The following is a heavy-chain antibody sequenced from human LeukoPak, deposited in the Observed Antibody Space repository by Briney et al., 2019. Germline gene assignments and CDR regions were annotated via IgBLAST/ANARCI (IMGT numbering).Heavy chain of an antibody. CDR1: GYTFTSYG. CDR2: INPNSGGT. D-gene: IGHD3-22*01. CDR3: ARRAGFNYYDSSGYYYVDPKSHYDY. V-gene: IGHV1-2*02. Sequence: GASVKVSCKASGYTFTSYGISWVRQAPGQGLEWMGWINPNSGGTNYAQKFQGRVTMTRDTSISTAYMELSRLRSDDTAVYYCARRAGFNYYDSSGYYYVDPKSHYDYWGQGTLVTVSS. J-gene: IGHJ4*02.